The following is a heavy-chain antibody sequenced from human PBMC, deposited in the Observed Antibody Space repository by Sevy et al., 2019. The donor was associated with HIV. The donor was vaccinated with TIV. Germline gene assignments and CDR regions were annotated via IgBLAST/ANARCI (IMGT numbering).Heavy chain of an antibody. J-gene: IGHJ4*02. CDR3: ARVEQWLDHYFDY. CDR2: ISYDGSNK. D-gene: IGHD6-19*01. Sequence: GGSLRLSCAASGFTFSSYAMHWVRQAPGKGLEWVAVISYDGSNKYYADSVKGRFTISRDNSKNTLYLQMNSLRAEDTAVYYCARVEQWLDHYFDYWGRGTLVTVSS. V-gene: IGHV3-30*04. CDR1: GFTFSSYA.